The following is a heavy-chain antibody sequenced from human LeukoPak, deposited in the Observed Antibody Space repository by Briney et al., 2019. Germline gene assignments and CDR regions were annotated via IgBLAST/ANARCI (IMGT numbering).Heavy chain of an antibody. CDR2: IYYSGST. J-gene: IGHJ4*02. CDR3: ARSRSSWYYFDY. CDR1: GGSISSYY. Sequence: SETLSLTCTVSGGSISSYYWSWIRQPPGKGLEWIGYIYYSGSTNYNPSLKSRVTISEGTSKNQFSLKLSSVTAADTAVYYCARSRSSWYYFDYWGQGTLVTVSS. D-gene: IGHD6-13*01. V-gene: IGHV4-59*08.